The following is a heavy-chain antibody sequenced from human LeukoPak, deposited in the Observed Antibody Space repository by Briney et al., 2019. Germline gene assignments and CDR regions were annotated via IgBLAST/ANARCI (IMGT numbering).Heavy chain of an antibody. V-gene: IGHV4-34*01. CDR2: INHSGST. CDR3: ARGAYYYDSSGYYLGYYDYYMDV. J-gene: IGHJ6*03. CDR1: GGSFSGYY. Sequence: SETLSLTCAVYGGSFSGYYWSWIRQPPGKGLEWIGEINHSGSTNYNPSLKSRVTISVDTSKNQFSLKLSSVTAADTAVYYCARGAYYYDSSGYYLGYYDYYMDVWGKGTPVTVSS. D-gene: IGHD3-22*01.